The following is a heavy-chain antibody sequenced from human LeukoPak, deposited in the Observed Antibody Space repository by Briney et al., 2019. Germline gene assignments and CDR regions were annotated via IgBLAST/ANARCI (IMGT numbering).Heavy chain of an antibody. CDR2: INTDGSST. J-gene: IGHJ4*02. Sequence: GGSLRLSCTASGFTFSDYWMHWVRQAPGKGLVWVSRINTDGSSTSYADSVKGRFTISRDNAKNTLYLQMNSLRAEDTAVYYCARVSSSSWWALDYWGQGTLVTVSS. CDR1: GFTFSDYW. D-gene: IGHD6-13*01. V-gene: IGHV3-74*01. CDR3: ARVSSSSWWALDY.